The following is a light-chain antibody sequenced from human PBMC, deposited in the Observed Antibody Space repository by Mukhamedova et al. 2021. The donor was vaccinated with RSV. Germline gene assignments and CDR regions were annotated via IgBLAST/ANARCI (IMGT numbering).Light chain of an antibody. J-gene: IGKJ5*01. V-gene: IGKV3-20*01. CDR2: AAS. CDR3: QYCGSAPKT. Sequence: GERATLSCRASQSVSSGYLAWYQQKPGQAPTLLIYAASTRAAGIPDRFSGSGSGTDFTLTISRLEPEDFAVYYCQYCGSAPKTFG. CDR1: QSVSSGY.